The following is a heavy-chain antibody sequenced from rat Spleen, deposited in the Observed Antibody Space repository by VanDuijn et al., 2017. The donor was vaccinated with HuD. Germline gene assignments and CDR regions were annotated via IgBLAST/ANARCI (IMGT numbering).Heavy chain of an antibody. D-gene: IGHD4-2*01. CDR2: INYDGSNT. V-gene: IGHV5-20*01. Sequence: EVQLVESGGGLVQPGRSMKLSCAASGFTFSNYDMAWVRQAPTKGLEWVASINYDGSNTYYRDSVKGRLTISRDNAKSTLYLQKDSLRSEDTATYYCTTVVGDSYWYFDFWGPGTMVTVSS. J-gene: IGHJ1*01. CDR1: GFTFSNYD. CDR3: TTVVGDSYWYFDF.